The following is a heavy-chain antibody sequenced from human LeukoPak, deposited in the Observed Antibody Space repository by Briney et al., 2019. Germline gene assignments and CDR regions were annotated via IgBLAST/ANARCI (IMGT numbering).Heavy chain of an antibody. J-gene: IGHJ4*02. CDR3: ARVRMVRGVTSYYFDY. Sequence: GGSLRLSCAASGFTVSSNYMSWFRQAPGKGLEWVSVIYSGGSTYYADSVKGRFTISRDNSKNTLYLQMNSLRAEDTAVYYCARVRMVRGVTSYYFDYWGQGTLVTVSS. CDR1: GFTVSSNY. D-gene: IGHD3-10*01. CDR2: IYSGGST. V-gene: IGHV3-66*01.